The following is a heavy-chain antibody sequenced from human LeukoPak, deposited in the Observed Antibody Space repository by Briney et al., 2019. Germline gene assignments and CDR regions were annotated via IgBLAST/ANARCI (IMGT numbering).Heavy chain of an antibody. CDR2: IYTSGST. V-gene: IGHV4-61*02. CDR3: ARGPGHYDILTGYYAGGHFDY. J-gene: IGHJ4*02. D-gene: IGHD3-9*01. CDR1: GGSISSGYYY. Sequence: SETLSLTCTVSGGSISSGYYYRSWIRQPAGKGLEWIGRIYTSGSTNYNPSLKSRVTISVDTSKNQFSLKLSSVTAADTAVYYCARGPGHYDILTGYYAGGHFDYWGQGTLVTVSS.